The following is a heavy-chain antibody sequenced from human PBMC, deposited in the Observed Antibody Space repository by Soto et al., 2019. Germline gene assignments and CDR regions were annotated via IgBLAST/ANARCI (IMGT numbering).Heavy chain of an antibody. CDR1: GYPFPSFE. V-gene: IGHV1-3*01. Sequence: ASVKVSGKTSGYPFPSFEVHWIRQAPGQRPEWMGGISNAGSGNTKYSQKFQDRLTITGDKRATTVYMALSSLTSEDTATYYCARESNHYQDFFQNWGQGTQVTVS. CDR2: ISNAGSGNT. D-gene: IGHD2-2*01. J-gene: IGHJ4*02. CDR3: ARESNHYQDFFQN.